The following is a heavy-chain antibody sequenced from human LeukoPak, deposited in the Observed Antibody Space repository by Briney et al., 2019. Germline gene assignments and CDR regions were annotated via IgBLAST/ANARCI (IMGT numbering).Heavy chain of an antibody. J-gene: IGHJ6*03. D-gene: IGHD1-14*01. V-gene: IGHV3-30*02. CDR1: GFTFSSYG. CDR3: AKDPGTPIYYYYYMDV. CDR2: IRYDGSNK. Sequence: PGGSLRLSCAASGFTFSSYGMHWVRQAPGKGLEWVAFIRYDGSNKYYADSVKGRFTISRDNSKNTLYLQMNSLRAVDTAVYYCAKDPGTPIYYYYYMDVWGKGTTVTISS.